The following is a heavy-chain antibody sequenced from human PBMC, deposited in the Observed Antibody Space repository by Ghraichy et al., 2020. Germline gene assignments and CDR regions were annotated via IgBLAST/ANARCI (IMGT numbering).Heavy chain of an antibody. D-gene: IGHD2-8*01. J-gene: IGHJ2*01. Sequence: SETLSLTCTVSGGFISSYYWSWIRQPPGKGLEWIGYIYYSGSTNNNTSLKSRVTISVDTSKNQFSLKLSSVTAADTAVYYCARADAHWYFDLWGRGTLVTVSP. V-gene: IGHV4-59*01. CDR1: GGFISSYY. CDR3: ARADAHWYFDL. CDR2: IYYSGST.